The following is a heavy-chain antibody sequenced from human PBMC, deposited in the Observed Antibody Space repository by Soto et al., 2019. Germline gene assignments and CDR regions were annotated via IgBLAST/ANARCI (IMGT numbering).Heavy chain of an antibody. CDR3: ASMIGDPVLSFDS. CDR2: IFYSGST. D-gene: IGHD3-10*02. Sequence: SEILSLTCTVSGGSISSYYWSWIRQPPGKGLEWIGFIFYSGSTSYNPSLKSRVTISIDTSEYQFSLKLNSVTAADTAVYYCASMIGDPVLSFDSWGQGTLVTVSS. V-gene: IGHV4-59*01. CDR1: GGSISSYY. J-gene: IGHJ5*01.